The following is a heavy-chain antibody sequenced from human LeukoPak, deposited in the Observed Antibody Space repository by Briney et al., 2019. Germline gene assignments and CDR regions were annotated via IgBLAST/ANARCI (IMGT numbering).Heavy chain of an antibody. D-gene: IGHD2-8*02. CDR3: AKEDASGAYFDY. CDR1: GFTFSTYG. V-gene: IGHV3-30*18. Sequence: PGGSLRLSCAASGFTFSTYGMHWVRQAPGKGLEWAAVISYDGSNSYYADSLKGRFTISRDNFRNTLYVQMNSLTTEDTAVYYCAKEDASGAYFDYWGRGTLVTVSS. J-gene: IGHJ4*02. CDR2: ISYDGSNS.